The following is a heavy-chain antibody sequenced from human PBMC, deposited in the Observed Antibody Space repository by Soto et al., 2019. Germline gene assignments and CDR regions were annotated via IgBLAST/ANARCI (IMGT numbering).Heavy chain of an antibody. CDR3: ARIIAARLGAFDI. Sequence: ASVKVSCKASGYTFTSYYMHWVRQAPGQGLEWMGIINPSGGSTSYAQKFQGRVTMTRDTSTSTVYMELSSLRSEDTAVYYCARIIAARLGAFDIWGQGTMVTVS. J-gene: IGHJ3*02. CDR1: GYTFTSYY. D-gene: IGHD6-6*01. V-gene: IGHV1-46*01. CDR2: INPSGGST.